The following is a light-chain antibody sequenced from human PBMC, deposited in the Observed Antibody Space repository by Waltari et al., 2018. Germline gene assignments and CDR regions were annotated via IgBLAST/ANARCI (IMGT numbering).Light chain of an antibody. Sequence: QSALTQPRSVSGSPGQSVTISCTGTSSDVGYYNYVSWYQQHPGKAPKLMMYDVNERPAGVPDRFSGSKSGNAACLTISGLQADDEADYYCCSYVGSYLRVF. J-gene: IGLJ2*01. CDR1: SSDVGYYNY. CDR2: DVN. CDR3: CSYVGSYLRV. V-gene: IGLV2-11*01.